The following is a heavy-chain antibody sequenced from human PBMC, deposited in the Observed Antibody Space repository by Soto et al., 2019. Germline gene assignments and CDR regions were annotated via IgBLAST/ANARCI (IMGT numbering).Heavy chain of an antibody. Sequence: EVQLVESGGGLVQPGGSLRLSCAASGFTFSNYWMYWVRQAPGKGLVWVSRINSDGSVSSYADSVKGRLTISRDNVKSARYLHTDSLIADDPAVYYCARGDCVGGTCYSLAGSFYYSLDVWGKGTTVTVFS. V-gene: IGHV3-74*01. J-gene: IGHJ6*03. D-gene: IGHD2-15*01. CDR1: GFTFSNYW. CDR3: ARGDCVGGTCYSLAGSFYYSLDV. CDR2: INSDGSVS.